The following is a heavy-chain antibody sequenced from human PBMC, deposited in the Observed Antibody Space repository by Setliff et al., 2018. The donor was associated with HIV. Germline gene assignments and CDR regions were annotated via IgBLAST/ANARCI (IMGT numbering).Heavy chain of an antibody. Sequence: GGSLRLSCAASGFTFSTYWMHWVRQAPGKGLVWVSRINTDGSSTSYADSVKGRFTISKDNSKNALYLQMSSLRDEDTAVYYCAKVFVFGIDAFDIWGQGTMVTVSS. J-gene: IGHJ3*02. CDR1: GFTFSTYW. CDR2: INTDGSST. V-gene: IGHV3-74*01. CDR3: AKVFVFGIDAFDI. D-gene: IGHD3-10*02.